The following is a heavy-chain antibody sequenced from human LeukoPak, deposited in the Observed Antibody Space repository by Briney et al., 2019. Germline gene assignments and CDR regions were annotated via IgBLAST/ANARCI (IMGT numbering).Heavy chain of an antibody. D-gene: IGHD2-2*02. CDR3: ARNPAYCTSTSCYNDY. CDR1: GYTFTIYY. CDR2: INPNSGAT. J-gene: IGHJ4*02. Sequence: ASVKVSWKTSGYTFTIYYMHWVRQAPVQGLEWMGWINPNSGATTYAQRFQGRVTMTRDTSISTAYMELSRLRSDDTAVYYCARNPAYCTSTSCYNDYWGQGTLVTVSS. V-gene: IGHV1-2*02.